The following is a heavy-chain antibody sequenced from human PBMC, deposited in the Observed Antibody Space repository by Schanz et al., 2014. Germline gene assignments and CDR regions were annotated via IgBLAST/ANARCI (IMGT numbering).Heavy chain of an antibody. CDR2: ISYDGSNK. J-gene: IGHJ6*02. Sequence: QLVESGGGLVQPGRSLRLSCAASGFTFSNYAMHWVRQAPGKGLEWVAVISYDGSNKYYADSVKGRFTISRDNSKNTLYLQMTSLRAEDTAVYYCARVGGADYDILTGYYSGMDVWGQGTTVTVSS. CDR3: ARVGGADYDILTGYYSGMDV. D-gene: IGHD3-9*01. V-gene: IGHV3-30*04. CDR1: GFTFSNYA.